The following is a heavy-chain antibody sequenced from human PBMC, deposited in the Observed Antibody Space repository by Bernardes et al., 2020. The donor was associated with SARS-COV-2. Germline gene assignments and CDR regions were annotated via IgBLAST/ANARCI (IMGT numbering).Heavy chain of an antibody. CDR2: MNPNSGNT. V-gene: IGHV1-8*01. D-gene: IGHD6-6*01. CDR3: ARGKSSSSSSLVYYYYGMDV. CDR1: GYTFTSYD. J-gene: IGHJ6*02. Sequence: ASVKVSCKASGYTFTSYDINWVRQATGQGLEWMGWMNPNSGNTGYAQKFQGRVTMTRNTSISTAYMELSSLRSEDTAVYYCARGKSSSSSSLVYYYYGMDVWGQGTTVTVSS.